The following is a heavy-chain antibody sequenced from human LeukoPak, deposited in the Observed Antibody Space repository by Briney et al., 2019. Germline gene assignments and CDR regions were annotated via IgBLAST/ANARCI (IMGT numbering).Heavy chain of an antibody. V-gene: IGHV3-7*04. CDR3: ARDIEYSSDVDY. J-gene: IGHJ4*02. Sequence: TGGSLRLSCLASGFPSTNYWMSWVRQTAGKGLEWVANIKQDGSEKYYVDSVKGRFTISRDNAKNSLHLQMNSLRAEDTAVYYCARDIEYSSDVDYWGQGTLVTVSS. CDR2: IKQDGSEK. D-gene: IGHD5-18*01. CDR1: GFPSTNYW.